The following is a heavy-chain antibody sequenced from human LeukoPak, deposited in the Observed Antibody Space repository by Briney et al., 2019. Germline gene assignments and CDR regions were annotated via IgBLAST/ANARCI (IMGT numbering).Heavy chain of an antibody. CDR1: GFTFSRFA. D-gene: IGHD2-15*01. CDR2: IRSKANGYTT. Sequence: GGSLRLSCAASGFTFSRFAMHWVRQAPGKGLEWVGRIRSKANGYTTAYGETVKGRFTITRDDSKRSAFVQMSSLKSEDTAVYYCVRLGGGDAFDIWGPGTRVTVSS. CDR3: VRLGGGDAFDI. J-gene: IGHJ3*02. V-gene: IGHV3-73*01.